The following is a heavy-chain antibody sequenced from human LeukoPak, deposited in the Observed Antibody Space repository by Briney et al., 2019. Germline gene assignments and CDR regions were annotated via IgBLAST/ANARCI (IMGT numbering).Heavy chain of an antibody. CDR3: AREEDGGWFDP. D-gene: IGHD3-10*01. CDR2: IWYDGSNK. Sequence: PGGSLRLSCAASGFTFNSYGMHWVRQAPGKGLEWVAVIWYDGSNKYYADSVKGRFSISRANSKNTLYLQMNSLRAEDTAVYYCAREEDGGWFDPWGQGTLVTVSS. CDR1: GFTFNSYG. J-gene: IGHJ5*02. V-gene: IGHV3-33*01.